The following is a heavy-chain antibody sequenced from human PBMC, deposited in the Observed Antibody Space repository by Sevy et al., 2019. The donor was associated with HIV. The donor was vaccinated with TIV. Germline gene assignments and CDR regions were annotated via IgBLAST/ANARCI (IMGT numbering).Heavy chain of an antibody. Sequence: GGSLRLSCAASGFTFSTHWMSWVRQAPGKGLEWVANIKEDGSENYYVGSVKGRFTISRDNAKNSLFLQMNSLGAEDTAVYYCAKDVYWGQGTLVTVSS. CDR3: AKDVY. CDR2: IKEDGSEN. J-gene: IGHJ4*02. V-gene: IGHV3-7*03. CDR1: GFTFSTHW.